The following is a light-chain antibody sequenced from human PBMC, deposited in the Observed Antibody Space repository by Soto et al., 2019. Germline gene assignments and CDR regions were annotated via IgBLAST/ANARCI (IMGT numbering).Light chain of an antibody. CDR1: QSVSSN. V-gene: IGKV3-15*01. CDR2: GAS. Sequence: EIVMTQSPATLSVSPRERVTLSCRASQSVSSNLAWYQQKPGQAPRLLIYGASTRATGIPARFSGSGSGTEFPLTISSLQSEDFAVYYCQQCNNWPLTFGQGTKVEIK. J-gene: IGKJ1*01. CDR3: QQCNNWPLT.